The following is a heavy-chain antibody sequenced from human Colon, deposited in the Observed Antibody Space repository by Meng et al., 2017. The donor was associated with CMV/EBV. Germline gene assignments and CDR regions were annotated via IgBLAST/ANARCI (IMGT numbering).Heavy chain of an antibody. V-gene: IGHV1-2*02. J-gene: IGHJ4*02. D-gene: IGHD6-19*01. CDR1: GYTFSDYY. CDR3: VRSSGWSLFDY. CDR2: IRSDGSAT. Sequence: QVQVLQSGGGGKEPGASVKVSCKTSGYTFSDYYMHWVRQAPGQGLEWMGWIRSDGSATNYVQKFRGRVTMTRDASVSTAYMELSGLTSDDTAVYFCVRSSGWSLFDYWGPGALVTGSS.